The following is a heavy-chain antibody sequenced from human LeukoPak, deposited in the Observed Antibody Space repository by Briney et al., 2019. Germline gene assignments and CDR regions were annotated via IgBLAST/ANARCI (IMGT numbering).Heavy chain of an antibody. D-gene: IGHD3-22*01. V-gene: IGHV4-4*07. CDR1: GGSISSYY. Sequence: PSETLSLTCTVSGGSISSYYWSWIRQPAGKGLEWIGRIYTSGSTNYNPSLKSRVTMSVDTSKNQFSLKLSSVTAADTAVYYCARDPYYYDSSGLKTRDAFDIWGQGTMVTVSS. CDR2: IYTSGST. CDR3: ARDPYYYDSSGLKTRDAFDI. J-gene: IGHJ3*02.